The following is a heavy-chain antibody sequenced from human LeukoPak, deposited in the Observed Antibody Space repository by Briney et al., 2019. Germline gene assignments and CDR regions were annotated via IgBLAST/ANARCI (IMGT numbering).Heavy chain of an antibody. J-gene: IGHJ4*02. CDR1: GFTFSSYA. D-gene: IGHD3-22*01. CDR3: AKTPDYYDSSGYLL. Sequence: GGSLRHSCAASGFTFSSYAMSWVRQAPGKGLEWVSAISGSGGSTYYADSVKGRFTISRDNSKNTLYLQMNSLRAEDTAVYYCAKTPDYYDSSGYLLWGQGTLVTVSS. V-gene: IGHV3-23*01. CDR2: ISGSGGST.